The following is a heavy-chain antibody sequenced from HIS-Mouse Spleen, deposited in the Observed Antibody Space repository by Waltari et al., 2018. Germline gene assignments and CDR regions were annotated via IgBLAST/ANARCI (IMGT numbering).Heavy chain of an antibody. D-gene: IGHD6-13*01. V-gene: IGHV1-2*02. J-gene: IGHJ4*02. CDR3: ARGRYSSSWYYFDY. CDR1: GYTFTGYY. CDR2: INPQSGGK. Sequence: QVQLVQSGAEVKKPGASVKVSCKASGYTFTGYYMPWVRQAPGPGLEWRGWINPQSGGKKYAQKFQGRVTMTRDTSISTADMELSRLRSDDTAVYYWARGRYSSSWYYFDYWGQGTLVTVSS.